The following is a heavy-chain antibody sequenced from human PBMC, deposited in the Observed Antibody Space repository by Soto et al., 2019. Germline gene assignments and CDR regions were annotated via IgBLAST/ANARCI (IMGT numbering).Heavy chain of an antibody. J-gene: IGHJ4*02. CDR2: INAGNGNT. D-gene: IGHD2-21*01. V-gene: IGHV1-3*01. Sequence: QVQLVQSGAAVKKPGASVKVSCKASGYTFNKYAMQWVRQAPGQRLEWMGWINAGNGNTKYSQKFQGRVTITRDTSASTAYMELSSLRSEDTAVYYCARDHAYGIPDYLGQGTLVTVSS. CDR1: GYTFNKYA. CDR3: ARDHAYGIPDY.